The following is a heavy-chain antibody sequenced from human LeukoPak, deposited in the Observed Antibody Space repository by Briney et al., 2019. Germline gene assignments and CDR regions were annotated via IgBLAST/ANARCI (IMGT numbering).Heavy chain of an antibody. Sequence: PGGSLRLSCAASLFTFSGYAMSGVRPTPGKGLEWVSATSARGGDTYYADSVKGRFTISRDNSKKTVYLQMNSLRAEDTALYYCAKYFTFYGDSRGYYFDFWGQGTLVTVSS. CDR2: TSARGGDT. CDR1: LFTFSGYA. D-gene: IGHD4-17*01. V-gene: IGHV3-23*01. J-gene: IGHJ4*02. CDR3: AKYFTFYGDSRGYYFDF.